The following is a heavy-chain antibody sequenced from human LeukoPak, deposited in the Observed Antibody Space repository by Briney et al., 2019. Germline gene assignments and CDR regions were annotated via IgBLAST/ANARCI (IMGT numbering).Heavy chain of an antibody. J-gene: IGHJ4*02. CDR2: IYYSGST. CDR1: GGSISSSSYY. CDR3: ARRGRWGSSGYSMALQ. V-gene: IGHV4-39*01. D-gene: IGHD3-22*01. Sequence: PSETLSLTYTVAGGSISSSSYYWGWIRQPPGKGLEWIGSIYYSGSTYYNPSLKSRVTISVDTSKNQFSLKLSSVTAADTAVYYCARRGRWGSSGYSMALQWGQGTLVTVSS.